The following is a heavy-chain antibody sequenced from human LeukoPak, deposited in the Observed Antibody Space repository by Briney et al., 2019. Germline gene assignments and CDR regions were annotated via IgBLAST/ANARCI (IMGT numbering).Heavy chain of an antibody. Sequence: GGSLRLSCAASGFTFSSYVMSWSRQAPGKGLVWVSRINTDGSSTTYADSVKGRFTISRDNAENTVYLQMNSLRAEDTAVYYCSRGNMVRGSNWGQGTLVTVSS. CDR1: GFTFSSYV. CDR2: INTDGSST. J-gene: IGHJ4*02. V-gene: IGHV3-74*01. D-gene: IGHD3-10*01. CDR3: SRGNMVRGSN.